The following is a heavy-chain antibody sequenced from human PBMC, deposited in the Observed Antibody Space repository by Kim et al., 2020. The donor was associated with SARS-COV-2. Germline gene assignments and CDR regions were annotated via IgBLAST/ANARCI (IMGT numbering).Heavy chain of an antibody. D-gene: IGHD6-13*01. CDR1: GFTFDDYA. CDR2: ISWNSGSI. Sequence: GGSLRLSCAASGFTFDDYAMHWVRQAPGKGLEWVSGISWNSGSIGYADSVKGRFTISRDNAKNSLYLQMNSLRAEDTALYYCAKDMVGKQQRTTYALDIWGQGTMVTVSS. CDR3: AKDMVGKQQRTTYALDI. V-gene: IGHV3-9*01. J-gene: IGHJ3*02.